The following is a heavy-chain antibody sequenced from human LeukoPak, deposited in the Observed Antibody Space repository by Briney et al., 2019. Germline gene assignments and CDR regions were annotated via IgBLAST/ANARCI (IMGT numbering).Heavy chain of an antibody. Sequence: PSETLSLTCTVSGVSMSSGGYYWNWIRQYPGKGLEWIGHIYNSGNTYYNPSLKSRLTISVDTSKDQFSLKLTSVTAADTAVYYCASGRFPEARADYWGPGTLVTVSS. CDR2: IYNSGNT. CDR1: GVSMSSGGYY. V-gene: IGHV4-31*03. J-gene: IGHJ4*02. D-gene: IGHD3-16*01. CDR3: ASGRFPEARADY.